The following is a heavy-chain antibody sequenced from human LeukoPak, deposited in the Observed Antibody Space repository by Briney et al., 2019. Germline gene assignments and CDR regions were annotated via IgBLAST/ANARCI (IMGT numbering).Heavy chain of an antibody. D-gene: IGHD6-19*01. Sequence: GASVKVSCKASGATFNNYVITWVRQAPGQGLEWMAMIIPSLDIVNYAQTFQDRLTITADKSTSTAYMELRSLRSEDTAVYYCARGFGGSSGSSDYYSMDVWGQGTTVTVSS. CDR3: ARGFGGSSGSSDYYSMDV. CDR2: IIPSLDIV. J-gene: IGHJ6*02. CDR1: GATFNNYV. V-gene: IGHV1-69*04.